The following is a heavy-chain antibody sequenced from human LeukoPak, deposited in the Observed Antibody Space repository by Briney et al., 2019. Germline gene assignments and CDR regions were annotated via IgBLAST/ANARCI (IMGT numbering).Heavy chain of an antibody. CDR3: ATVDRGFGY. J-gene: IGHJ4*02. CDR1: GGSFSGYY. D-gene: IGHD3-10*01. CDR2: INHSGST. V-gene: IGHV4-34*01. Sequence: NPSETLSLTCAVYGGSFSGYYWSWIRQPPGKGLEWIGEINHSGSTNYNPSLKSRVTISVDTSKNQFSLKLSSVTAADTAVYYCATVDRGFGYWGQGTLVTVSS.